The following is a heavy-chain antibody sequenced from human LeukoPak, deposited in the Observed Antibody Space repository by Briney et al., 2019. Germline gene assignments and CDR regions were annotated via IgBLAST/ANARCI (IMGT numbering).Heavy chain of an antibody. CDR1: GGPISSYY. J-gene: IGHJ4*02. Sequence: SETLSLTCTVSGGPISSYYWGWIRQPPGKGLEWIGSIYYSGSTYYNPSLKSRVTISVDTSKNQFSLKLSSVTAADTAVYYCSIVVVPAAILYWGQGTLVTVSS. D-gene: IGHD2-2*01. CDR3: SIVVVPAAILY. V-gene: IGHV4-39*01. CDR2: IYYSGST.